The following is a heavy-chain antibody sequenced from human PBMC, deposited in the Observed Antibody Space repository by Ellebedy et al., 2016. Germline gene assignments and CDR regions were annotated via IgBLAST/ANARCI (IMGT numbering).Heavy chain of an antibody. V-gene: IGHV3-48*04. J-gene: IGHJ4*02. CDR2: ITGPSRPI. CDR1: GFTFSSSP. Sequence: GESLKISCAASGFTFSSSPMNWVRQAPGMGLEWVAYITGPSRPIYYADSVKGRFTISRDNAKSSLYLQMDSLRVEDTAVYYCARRDWDSGKDSWGRGTLVIVSS. CDR3: ARRDWDSGKDS. D-gene: IGHD3-10*01.